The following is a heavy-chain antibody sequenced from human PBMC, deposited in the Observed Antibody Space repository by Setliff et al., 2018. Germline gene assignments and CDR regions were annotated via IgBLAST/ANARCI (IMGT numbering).Heavy chain of an antibody. V-gene: IGHV4-61*09. CDR3: AKATGFGELFI. CDR2: IYTRGST. Sequence: SETLSLTCTVSGDSIISGSYYWSWIRQPAGKGLEWIGQIYTRGSTNENPPLKSRVTISVDTSKNQVSLRLTSVTAADTAIYYCAKATGFGELFIWGQGTVVTVSS. CDR1: GDSIISGSYY. J-gene: IGHJ4*02. D-gene: IGHD3-10*01.